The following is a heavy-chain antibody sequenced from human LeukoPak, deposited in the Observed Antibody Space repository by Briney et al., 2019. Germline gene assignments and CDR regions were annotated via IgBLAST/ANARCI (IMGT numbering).Heavy chain of an antibody. CDR3: ARGVRQLWTGSLYYMDV. CDR2: IYHSGST. CDR1: GESISSHY. D-gene: IGHD5-18*01. Sequence: SETLSLTCNVSGESISSHYWSWTRQSPGKGLEWIGSIYHSGSTYYNPSIKSRGNISVDTSKNQCSLNMSSVTAADTAVYYCARGVRQLWTGSLYYMDVWGKGTTVTVSS. J-gene: IGHJ6*03. V-gene: IGHV4-38-2*02.